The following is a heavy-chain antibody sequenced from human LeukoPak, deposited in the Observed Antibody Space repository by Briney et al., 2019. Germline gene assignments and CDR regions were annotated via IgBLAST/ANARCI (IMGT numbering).Heavy chain of an antibody. CDR3: AREGGFYRPLDY. D-gene: IGHD3-3*01. J-gene: IGHJ4*02. CDR2: IHLDGRT. Sequence: PSETPSLTCDVSGGSVTSTNWWTWVRQPPGKGLEWIGEIHLDGRTNYNPSLKSRLIMSVDLPENHIALKLTSVTAADTAVYYCAREGGFYRPLDYSGQGTLVTVSS. CDR1: GGSVTSTNW. V-gene: IGHV4-4*02.